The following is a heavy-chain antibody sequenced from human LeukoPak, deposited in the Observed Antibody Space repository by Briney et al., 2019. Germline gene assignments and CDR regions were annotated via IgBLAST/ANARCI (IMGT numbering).Heavy chain of an antibody. V-gene: IGHV3-33*01. CDR3: ARETDDFDI. CDR2: IWYDGSNK. Sequence: PGRSLRLSCAASGFTFSNYDMYWVRQAPGKGLEWVAVIWYDGSNKYYGDSVKGRFTISRDNSKNTLYLQMNSLRAEDTAVYYCARETDDFDIWGQGTMVTVSS. J-gene: IGHJ3*02. CDR1: GFTFSNYD.